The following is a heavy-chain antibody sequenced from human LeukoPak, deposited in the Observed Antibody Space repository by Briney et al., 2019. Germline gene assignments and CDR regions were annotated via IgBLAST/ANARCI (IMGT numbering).Heavy chain of an antibody. CDR1: GLTISHYA. Sequence: GGSLRLSCAASGLTISHYAMNWVRQAPGKGLEWVSSITSSSGYIYYADSVKGRFTISRDNAKSSLFLQMNSLRAEDTAVYFCAREVRGLDYWGQGTLVTVSS. CDR3: AREVRGLDY. V-gene: IGHV3-21*01. J-gene: IGHJ4*02. CDR2: ITSSSGYI. D-gene: IGHD3-10*01.